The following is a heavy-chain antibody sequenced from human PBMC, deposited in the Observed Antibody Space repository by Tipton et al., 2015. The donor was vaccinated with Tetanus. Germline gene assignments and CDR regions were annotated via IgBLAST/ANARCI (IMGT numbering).Heavy chain of an antibody. D-gene: IGHD2-21*02. CDR1: GFLISSYA. J-gene: IGHJ4*02. CDR2: VSASGNT. V-gene: IGHV3-23*01. Sequence: SLRLSYAGSGFLISSYAMNWVRQVPGEGVEWVSGVSASGNTNYADSVDGRFTISRDNAKNTMYLQMNSLRAEDTATYYCAKLKSRGDSSAIEHWGQGTLVTVSS. CDR3: AKLKSRGDSSAIEH.